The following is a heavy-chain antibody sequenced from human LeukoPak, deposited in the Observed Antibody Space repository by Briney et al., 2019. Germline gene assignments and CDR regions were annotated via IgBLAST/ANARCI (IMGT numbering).Heavy chain of an antibody. CDR1: GYSISSGYY. J-gene: IGHJ4*02. CDR3: ARGRLLWFGEGYYFDY. V-gene: IGHV4-38-2*01. D-gene: IGHD3-10*01. Sequence: SETLSLTCAVSGYSISSGYYWGWIRPPPGKGLEWIGEINHSGSTNYNPSLKSRVTISVDTSKNQFSLKLSSVTAADTAVYYCARGRLLWFGEGYYFDYWGQGTLVTVSS. CDR2: INHSGST.